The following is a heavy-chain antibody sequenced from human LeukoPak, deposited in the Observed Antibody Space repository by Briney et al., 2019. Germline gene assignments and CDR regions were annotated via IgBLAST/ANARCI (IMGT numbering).Heavy chain of an antibody. V-gene: IGHV3-23*01. D-gene: IGHD3-16*02. CDR2: ISGSGDST. CDR3: ARVYYDYVWGSYPIDY. J-gene: IGHJ4*02. CDR1: GFTFSSYA. Sequence: GGSLRLSCAASGFTFSSYAMSWVRQAPGKGLEWVSGISGSGDSTYSAGSVKGRFTISRDNSENTLYLQMNSLRAEDMAVYYCARVYYDYVWGSYPIDYWGQGTLVTVSS.